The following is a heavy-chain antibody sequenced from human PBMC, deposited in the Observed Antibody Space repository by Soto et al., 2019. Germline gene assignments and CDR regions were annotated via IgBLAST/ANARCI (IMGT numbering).Heavy chain of an antibody. D-gene: IGHD6-19*01. CDR3: TRQGGSGWSNY. V-gene: IGHV3-73*02. CDR2: IRSRDNSYAT. CDR1: GFTFSDSA. J-gene: IGHJ4*02. Sequence: EVQLVESGGGLVQPGGSLKLSCAASGFTFSDSAMHWVRQASGKGLEWVGRIRSRDNSYATAYAAPVKGRFSISRDDSKNTAYLQMNSLKIEDTAVYYCTRQGGSGWSNYWGQGTLVTVSS.